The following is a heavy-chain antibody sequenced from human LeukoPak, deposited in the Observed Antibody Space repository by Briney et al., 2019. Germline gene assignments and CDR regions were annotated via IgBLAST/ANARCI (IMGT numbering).Heavy chain of an antibody. Sequence: PGGSLRLSCAASGFTFSSYAMSWVRQAPGKGLEWVSAISGSGGSTYYADSVKGRFTISRDNSKNTLYLQMNSLRAEDTAVYYCAKGSLPFDFWSGYYLFDYWGQGTLVTVSS. CDR3: AKGSLPFDFWSGYYLFDY. V-gene: IGHV3-23*01. J-gene: IGHJ4*02. CDR1: GFTFSSYA. D-gene: IGHD3-3*01. CDR2: ISGSGGST.